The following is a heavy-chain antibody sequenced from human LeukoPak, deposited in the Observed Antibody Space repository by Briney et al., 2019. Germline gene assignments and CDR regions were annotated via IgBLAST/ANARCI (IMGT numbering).Heavy chain of an antibody. CDR3: ARESGQLERASDY. Sequence: GGSLRLSCAASGFTVSSNYMSWVRQAPGKGLEWVSVIYSGGSTYYADSVKGRFTISRDNSKNTLYLQMNSLRAEDTAVYYCARESGQLERASDYWGQGTLVTVSS. J-gene: IGHJ4*02. CDR1: GFTVSSNY. D-gene: IGHD1-1*01. V-gene: IGHV3-66*01. CDR2: IYSGGST.